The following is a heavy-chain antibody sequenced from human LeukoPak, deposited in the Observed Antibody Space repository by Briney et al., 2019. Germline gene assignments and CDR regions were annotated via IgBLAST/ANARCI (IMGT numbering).Heavy chain of an antibody. CDR1: GGSISSSRYY. V-gene: IGHV4-39*07. J-gene: IGHJ5*02. CDR2: IYYSGST. Sequence: SPTLSPTCTLSGGSISSSRYYSGWIRQPPGNGLEWFGSIYYSGSTYYNPSLKSRVTISVDTSKNQFSLKLSSVTAADTAVYYCARNFWSGLNWFDPWGRRTLVTVSS. D-gene: IGHD3-3*01. CDR3: ARNFWSGLNWFDP.